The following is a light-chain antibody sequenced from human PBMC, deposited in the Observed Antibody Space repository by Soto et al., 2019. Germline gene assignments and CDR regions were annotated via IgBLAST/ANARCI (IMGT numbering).Light chain of an antibody. CDR2: EES. Sequence: DIQMTQSPSTLSGSVGDRVIITCRASQSISDYLAWYQQKPGKAPKLLIYEESTLHSGVPSRFSGRKSGTQFTLTIDSLQPEDFATYYCQQVKTYPRTFGGGTKVDIK. J-gene: IGKJ4*01. CDR3: QQVKTYPRT. V-gene: IGKV1-9*01. CDR1: QSISDY.